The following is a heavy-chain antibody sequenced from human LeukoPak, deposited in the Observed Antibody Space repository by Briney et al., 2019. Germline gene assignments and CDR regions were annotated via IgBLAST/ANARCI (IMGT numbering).Heavy chain of an antibody. CDR1: GGSFSGYY. Sequence: TSETLSLTCAVYGGSFSGYYWSWIRQPPGKGLEWIGEINHSGSTNYNPSLKSRVTISVDTSKNQFSLKLSSVTAADTAVYYCARGLYGTHNAFDIWGQGTMVTVSS. J-gene: IGHJ3*02. CDR3: ARGLYGTHNAFDI. V-gene: IGHV4-34*01. D-gene: IGHD2-8*01. CDR2: INHSGST.